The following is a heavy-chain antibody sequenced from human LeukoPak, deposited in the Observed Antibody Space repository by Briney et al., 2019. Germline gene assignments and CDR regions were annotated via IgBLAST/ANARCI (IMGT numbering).Heavy chain of an antibody. D-gene: IGHD6-13*01. V-gene: IGHV3-9*01. CDR3: AKDNSAGTYFDY. CDR2: ISWNSGSI. Sequence: AGGSLRLSCAASGFTFDDYAMHWVRQAPGKGLEWASGISWNSGSIGYADSVKGRSTISRDNAKNSLYLQMNSLRAEDTALYYCAKDNSAGTYFDYWGQGTLVTVSS. CDR1: GFTFDDYA. J-gene: IGHJ4*02.